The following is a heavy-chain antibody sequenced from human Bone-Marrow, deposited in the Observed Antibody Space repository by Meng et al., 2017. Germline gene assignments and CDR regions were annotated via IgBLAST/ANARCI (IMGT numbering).Heavy chain of an antibody. D-gene: IGHD3-22*01. CDR3: TRELPSYYYDSSGYYALGNAFDI. CDR1: GFTFSSYE. Sequence: GESLKISCAASGFTFSSYEMNWVRQAPGKGLEWVSYISSSGSTIYYADSVKGRFTISRDNAKNSLYLQMNSLKTEDTAVYYCTRELPSYYYDSSGYYALGNAFDIWGQGTMVTVSS. V-gene: IGHV3-48*03. J-gene: IGHJ3*02. CDR2: ISSSGSTI.